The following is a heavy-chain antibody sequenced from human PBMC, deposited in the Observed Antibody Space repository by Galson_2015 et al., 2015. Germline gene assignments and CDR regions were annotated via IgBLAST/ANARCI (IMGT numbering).Heavy chain of an antibody. D-gene: IGHD1-26*01. CDR2: INQDGGEK. V-gene: IGHV3-7*03. J-gene: IGHJ4*02. CDR3: ARDHVGPGIYFYY. CDR1: GFTFSAHW. Sequence: SLRLSCAASGFTFSAHWMNWVRQAPGKGLEWVANINQDGGEKYYADSVKGRFTISRDNAKNSLYLQMDGLRAEDTAVYYCARDHVGPGIYFYYWGQGTLVTVSS.